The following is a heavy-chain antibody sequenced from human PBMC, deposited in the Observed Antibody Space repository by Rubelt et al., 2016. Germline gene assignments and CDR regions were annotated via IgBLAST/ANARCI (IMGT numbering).Heavy chain of an antibody. J-gene: IGHJ5*02. CDR2: ISSSSSYI. CDR3: ASRSSGANSAFDR. D-gene: IGHD6-19*01. Sequence: LRLSCAASGFTFSTYSMHWVRQAPGKGLEWVSSISSSSSYIYYADSVKGRFTISRDNAKNSLYLQMNSLRAEDTAVYYCASRSSGANSAFDRWGQGTQVTVSS. CDR1: GFTFSTYS. V-gene: IGHV3-21*01.